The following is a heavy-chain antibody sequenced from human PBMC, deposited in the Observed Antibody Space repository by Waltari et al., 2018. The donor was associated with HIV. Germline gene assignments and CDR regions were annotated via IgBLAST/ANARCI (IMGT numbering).Heavy chain of an antibody. CDR2: IFPADSDT. J-gene: IGHJ3*02. CDR1: GYNFATNW. CDR3: ARREVWFGGKYAFDI. Sequence: EVQLVQSGAEVKKPGESLKISCQGSGYNFATNWLGWVRQMPGNGLEWMGNIFPADSDTKYNPSLQGQVTMSADKSISTAYLQWKSLKASDTGMYYCARREVWFGGKYAFDIWGQGTMVTVSS. D-gene: IGHD3-10*01. V-gene: IGHV5-51*01.